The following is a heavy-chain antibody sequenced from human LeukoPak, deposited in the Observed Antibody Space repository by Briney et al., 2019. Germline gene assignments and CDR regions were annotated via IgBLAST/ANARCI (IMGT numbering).Heavy chain of an antibody. D-gene: IGHD3-10*01. Sequence: GGSLRLSCAASGFTFSSYGMHWVRQAPGKGLEWVAVIWYDGSNKYYADSVKGRFTISRDNSKNTLYLQMNSLRAKDTAVYYCAREYVLLWFGEIRVFDPWGQGTLVTVSS. CDR3: AREYVLLWFGEIRVFDP. CDR2: IWYDGSNK. CDR1: GFTFSSYG. V-gene: IGHV3-33*01. J-gene: IGHJ5*02.